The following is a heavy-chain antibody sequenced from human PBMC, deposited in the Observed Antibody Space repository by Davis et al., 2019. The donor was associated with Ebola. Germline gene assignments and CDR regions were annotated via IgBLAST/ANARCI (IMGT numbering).Heavy chain of an antibody. CDR1: GGSISSYY. CDR3: ARDRDGGATDY. Sequence: PSETLSLTCTVSGGSISSYYWSWIRQPPGKGLEWIGYIYYSGSTNYNPSLKSRVTISVDTSKNQFSLKLSSVTAADTAVYYCARDRDGGATDYWGQGTLVTVSS. CDR2: IYYSGST. V-gene: IGHV4-59*01. D-gene: IGHD1-26*01. J-gene: IGHJ4*02.